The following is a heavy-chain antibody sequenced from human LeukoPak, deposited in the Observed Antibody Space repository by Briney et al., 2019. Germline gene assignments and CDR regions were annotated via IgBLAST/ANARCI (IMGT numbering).Heavy chain of an antibody. CDR3: ARASNDYGDYQYFQH. Sequence: GASVKVSCKASGGTFSSYAISWVRQAPGQELEWRGGIIPIFGTANYAQKFQGRVTITADKSTSTAYMELSSLRSEDTAVYYCARASNDYGDYQYFQHWGQGTLVTVSS. CDR1: GGTFSSYA. D-gene: IGHD4-17*01. V-gene: IGHV1-69*06. J-gene: IGHJ1*01. CDR2: IIPIFGTA.